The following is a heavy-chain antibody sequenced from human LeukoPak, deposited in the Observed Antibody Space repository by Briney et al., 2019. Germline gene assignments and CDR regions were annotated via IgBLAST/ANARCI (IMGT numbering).Heavy chain of an antibody. V-gene: IGHV3-7*01. CDR3: TRLSTSVAGGDH. CDR2: IKKDGSEE. CDR1: GFSFSTSW. D-gene: IGHD6-19*01. Sequence: PGGSLRLSCTASGFSFSTSWMSWVRQTPGEGLEWVANIKKDGSEEYYVDSVKTRFTISRDNAKNSLYLQLNSVIVEDTAVYYCTRLSTSVAGGDHWGQGTLVTVSS. J-gene: IGHJ4*02.